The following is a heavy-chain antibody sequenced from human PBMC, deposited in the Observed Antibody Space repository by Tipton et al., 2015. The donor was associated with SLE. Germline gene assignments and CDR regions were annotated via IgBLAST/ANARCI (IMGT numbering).Heavy chain of an antibody. D-gene: IGHD4-17*01. Sequence: SLRLSCAASGFTFSDYSMHWVRQAPGEGLEWVSSISSSGAYIYYAESVKGRFTISRDSAKNSVYLQMSSLRAEDTAVYYCARLPTGFPNWFDPWGQGTLVTVSS. CDR3: ARLPTGFPNWFDP. CDR1: GFTFSDYS. CDR2: ISSSGAYI. V-gene: IGHV3-21*01. J-gene: IGHJ5*02.